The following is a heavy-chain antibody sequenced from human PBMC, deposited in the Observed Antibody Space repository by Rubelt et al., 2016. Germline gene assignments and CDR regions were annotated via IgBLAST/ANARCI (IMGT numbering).Heavy chain of an antibody. V-gene: IGHV4-38-2*02. CDR2: MFHGGTT. D-gene: IGHD4-17*01. Sequence: QVQLQESGPGLVKPSETLSLTCTVSGYSIRSNYYWGWIRQPPGKGLEWIGSMFHGGTTYYNPSLKRRVTLHVNTSTSHFSLKLRPVTAADTAVYYCVRQDYGDVKYRAFDIWGQGTMVTVSS. J-gene: IGHJ3*02. CDR3: VRQDYGDVKYRAFDI. CDR1: GYSIRSNYY.